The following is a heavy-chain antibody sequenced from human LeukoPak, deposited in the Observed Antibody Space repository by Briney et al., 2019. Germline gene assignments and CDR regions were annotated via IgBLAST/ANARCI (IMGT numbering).Heavy chain of an antibody. V-gene: IGHV4-39*07. CDR2: VYYSGTT. CDR3: ARGDSGYSGYGY. D-gene: IGHD5-12*01. J-gene: IGHJ4*02. Sequence: SETLSLTCSVSGGSISLSYYYWGWIRQPPGKALEWIGSVYYSGTTSYNPSLKSRVTISVDTSKNQFSLKLSSVTAADTAVYYCARGDSGYSGYGYWGQGTLVTVSS. CDR1: GGSISLSYYY.